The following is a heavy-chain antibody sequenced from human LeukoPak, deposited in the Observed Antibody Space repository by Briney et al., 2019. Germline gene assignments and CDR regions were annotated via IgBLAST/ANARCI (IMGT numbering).Heavy chain of an antibody. V-gene: IGHV3-7*01. Sequence: PGGSLRLSCAASGFTFSSYWMSWVRQAPGKGLEWVANIKQDGSEKYYVDSVKGRFTISRDNAKNSLYLQMNSLRAEDTAVYYCARDRAVTAIRNGFDYWGQGTLVTVSS. D-gene: IGHD2-21*02. CDR3: ARDRAVTAIRNGFDY. CDR2: IKQDGSEK. CDR1: GFTFSSYW. J-gene: IGHJ4*02.